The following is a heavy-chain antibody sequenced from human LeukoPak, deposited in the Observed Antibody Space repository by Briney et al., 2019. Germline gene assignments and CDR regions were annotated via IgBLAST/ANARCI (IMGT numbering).Heavy chain of an antibody. V-gene: IGHV4-39*07. CDR1: GGSISSSSYY. CDR2: IYYSGST. CDR3: ARVPWGDSRRSAFDI. Sequence: SETLSLTCTVSGGSISSSSYYWGWIRQPPGKGLEWIGSIYYSGSTYYNPSLKSRVTISVDTSKNQFSLKLSSVTAADTAVYYCARVPWGDSRRSAFDIWGQGTMVTVSS. D-gene: IGHD3-22*01. J-gene: IGHJ3*02.